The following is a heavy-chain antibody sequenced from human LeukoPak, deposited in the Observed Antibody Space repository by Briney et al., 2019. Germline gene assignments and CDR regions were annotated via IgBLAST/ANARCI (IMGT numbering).Heavy chain of an antibody. CDR3: ARGAFYYYGSGSYSGMDV. CDR2: INPNSGGT. CDR1: GYTFTGYY. V-gene: IGHV1-2*02. Sequence: ASVKVSCKASGYTFTGYYMHWVRQAPGQGLEWMGWINPNSGGTNYAQKFQGRVTMTRDTSISTAYMELSRLRFDDTAVYYCARGAFYYYGSGSYSGMDVWGQGTTVTVSS. J-gene: IGHJ6*02. D-gene: IGHD3-10*01.